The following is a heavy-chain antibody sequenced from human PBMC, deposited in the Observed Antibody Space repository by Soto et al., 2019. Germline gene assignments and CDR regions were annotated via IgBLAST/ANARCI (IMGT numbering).Heavy chain of an antibody. J-gene: IGHJ4*02. CDR3: VRDRGYSGFFY. Sequence: QVQLVESGGGLVKPGGSLRLSCAASGFTFSDYYMSWIRQAPGKGLEWVSYITSSSSNFTNYADSVKGRFTISRGNAKNSVYLQMDSLRVEDTAVYYCVRDRGYSGFFYWGQGALVTVSA. D-gene: IGHD5-12*01. CDR1: GFTFSDYY. CDR2: ITSSSSNFT. V-gene: IGHV3-11*06.